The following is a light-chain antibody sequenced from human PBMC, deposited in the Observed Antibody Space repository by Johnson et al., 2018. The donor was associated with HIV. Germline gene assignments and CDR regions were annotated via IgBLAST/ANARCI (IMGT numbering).Light chain of an antibody. CDR1: SSNIGNNY. J-gene: IGLJ1*01. CDR2: ENN. CDR3: GTWDNSLTPFYV. Sequence: HSVLTQPPSVSAAPGQKVTISCSGSSSNIGNNYVSWYQQLPGTAPKLLIYENNKRPSGIPDRFSGSKSGTSATLGITGLQTGDEADYYCGTWDNSLTPFYVFGTATKVTVL. V-gene: IGLV1-51*02.